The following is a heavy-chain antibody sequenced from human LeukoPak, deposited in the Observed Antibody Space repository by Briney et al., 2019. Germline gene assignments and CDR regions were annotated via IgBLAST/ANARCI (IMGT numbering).Heavy chain of an antibody. Sequence: SETLSLTCTVSGGSISSYYWSWIRQPPGKGLEWIGYIYYSGSTNYNPSLRSRVTISVDTSKNQFSLRLSSVTAADTAVYYCARGRRVPAAIYYYYYYMDVWGKGTTVTVSS. V-gene: IGHV4-59*01. J-gene: IGHJ6*03. CDR3: ARGRRVPAAIYYYYYYMDV. CDR2: IYYSGST. D-gene: IGHD2-2*01. CDR1: GGSISSYY.